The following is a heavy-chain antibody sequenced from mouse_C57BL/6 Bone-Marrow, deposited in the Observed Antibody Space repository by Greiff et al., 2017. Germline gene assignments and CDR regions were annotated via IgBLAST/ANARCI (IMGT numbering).Heavy chain of an antibody. D-gene: IGHD1-1*01. V-gene: IGHV5-6*01. CDR1: GFTFSSYG. Sequence: EVQVVESGGDLVKPGGSLKLSCAASGFTFSSYGMSWVRQTPDKRLEWVATISSGGSYTYYPDSVKGRFTISRDNAQNTLYLQMSSLQYEETAMYYCAIYGRMWFAYWGQGTLVTVSA. CDR2: ISSGGSYT. J-gene: IGHJ3*01. CDR3: AIYGRMWFAY.